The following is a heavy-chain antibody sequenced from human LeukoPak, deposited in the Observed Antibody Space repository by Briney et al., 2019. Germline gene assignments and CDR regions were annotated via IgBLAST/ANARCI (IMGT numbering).Heavy chain of an antibody. CDR3: ARGRITMIRGAPLWFDP. CDR1: GYSFTSYW. J-gene: IGHJ5*02. V-gene: IGHV5-51*01. CDR2: IYPGDSDT. Sequence: GESLKISCKGSGYSFTSYWIGWVRQMPGKGLEWMGIIYPGDSDTRYSPSFQGQVTISADKSISTAYLQWSSLKASDTAMYYCARGRITMIRGAPLWFDPWGQGTLVTVSS. D-gene: IGHD3-10*01.